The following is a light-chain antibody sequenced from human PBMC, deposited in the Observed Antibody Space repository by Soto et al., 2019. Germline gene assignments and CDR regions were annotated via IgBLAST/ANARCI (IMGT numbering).Light chain of an antibody. Sequence: DIPMTQSPSSLSASVGDRVTIACRASQGISNYLAWYQQKPGKVPNLLISGASTLQSGVPSRFSGSGSGTDFSLTISSLQPEDAATDYCQKYNSAPWTFGQGTNVEIK. CDR2: GAS. J-gene: IGKJ1*01. V-gene: IGKV1-27*01. CDR1: QGISNY. CDR3: QKYNSAPWT.